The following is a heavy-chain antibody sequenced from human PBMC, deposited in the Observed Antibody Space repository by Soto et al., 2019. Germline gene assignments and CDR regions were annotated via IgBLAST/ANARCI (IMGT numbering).Heavy chain of an antibody. V-gene: IGHV4-59*08. CDR3: ARQGEVRGPHYYYYMDV. Sequence: SETLSLTCTVSGGSISSYYWSWIRQPPGKGLEWIGYIYYSGSTNYNPSLKSRVTISVDTSKNQFSLKLSSVTAADTAVYYCARQGEVRGPHYYYYMDVWGKGTTVTVSS. J-gene: IGHJ6*03. CDR1: GGSISSYY. D-gene: IGHD3-10*01. CDR2: IYYSGST.